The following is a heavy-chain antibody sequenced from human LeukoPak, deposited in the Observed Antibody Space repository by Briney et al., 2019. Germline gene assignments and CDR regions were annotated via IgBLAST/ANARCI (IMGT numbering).Heavy chain of an antibody. Sequence: PGGSLRLSCAASEFXFNNHDMHWVRQAPGKGLEWVAAISYDGRNKYYADSVKGRFTISRDNSKNTLNLQMNSLRTEDTAVFYCAKPRDIDSWAFDVWGQGIMVTVSS. J-gene: IGHJ3*01. CDR2: ISYDGRNK. D-gene: IGHD2-15*01. CDR3: AKPRDIDSWAFDV. CDR1: EFXFNNHD. V-gene: IGHV3-30*18.